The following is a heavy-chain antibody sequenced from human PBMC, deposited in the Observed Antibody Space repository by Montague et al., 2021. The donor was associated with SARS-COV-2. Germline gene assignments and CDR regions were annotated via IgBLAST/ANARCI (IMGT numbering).Heavy chain of an antibody. V-gene: IGHV4-61*02. J-gene: IGHJ6*02. Sequence: TLSLTCTVSGGSIRSDGFYWNWIRQPAGKGLEWIGRIDASGTTNYXXXLKSRVIISLDRSKNQFSLKLSSVIAADTVVYYCARSAFRYFDRPGMDVWGQGTTVTVSS. D-gene: IGHD3-9*01. CDR3: ARSAFRYFDRPGMDV. CDR1: GGSIRSDGFY. CDR2: IDASGTT.